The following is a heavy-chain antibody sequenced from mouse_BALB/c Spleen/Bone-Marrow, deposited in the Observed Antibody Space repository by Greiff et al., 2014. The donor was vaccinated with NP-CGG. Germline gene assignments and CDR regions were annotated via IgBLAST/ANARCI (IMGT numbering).Heavy chain of an antibody. CDR2: IWGDGST. CDR1: GFSLTGYG. CDR3: AREPHYYAMDY. Sequence: VHLVESGPGLVAPSQSLSITCTVSGFSLTGYGVNWARQPPGKGLEWLGMIWGDGSTDYNSALKSRLSISKDNSKSQVFLKMNSLQTDDTARYYCAREPHYYAMDYWGQGTSVTVS. V-gene: IGHV2-6-7*01. J-gene: IGHJ4*01.